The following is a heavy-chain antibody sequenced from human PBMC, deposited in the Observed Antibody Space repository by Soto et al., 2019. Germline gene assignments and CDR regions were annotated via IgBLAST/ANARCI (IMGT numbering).Heavy chain of an antibody. CDR1: GDSIGGVGY. Sequence: SETLSLTCTVSGDSIGGVGYWSWIRQFPGRGLEWIGCISSSGSTYYNPALSNRISLSLDTSQNQFSLKLLSVTAADTAIYYCARSGVTGIVIPSHWFDPWGQGTLVTVSS. V-gene: IGHV4-31*03. CDR2: ISSSGST. D-gene: IGHD2-21*02. CDR3: ARSGVTGIVIPSHWFDP. J-gene: IGHJ5*02.